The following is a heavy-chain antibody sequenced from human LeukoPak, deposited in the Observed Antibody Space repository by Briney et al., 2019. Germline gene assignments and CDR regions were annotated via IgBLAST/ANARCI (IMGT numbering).Heavy chain of an antibody. J-gene: IGHJ4*02. Sequence: GASLRLSCAASGFTFSSYAMSWVRQAPGKGLEWVSAISGSGGSTYYADSVKGRFTISRDNSKNTLYLQMNSLRAEDTAVYYCAKDETDSSGYYWISWGQGTLVTVSS. V-gene: IGHV3-23*01. CDR2: ISGSGGST. CDR1: GFTFSSYA. CDR3: AKDETDSSGYYWIS. D-gene: IGHD3-22*01.